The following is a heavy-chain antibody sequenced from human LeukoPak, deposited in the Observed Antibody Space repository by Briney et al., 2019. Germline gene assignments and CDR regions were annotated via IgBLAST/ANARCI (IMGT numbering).Heavy chain of an antibody. CDR2: INWNGGST. CDR1: GFTFDDYG. D-gene: IGHD6-13*01. CDR3: ARFLAAAQSYYYYYMDV. J-gene: IGHJ6*03. Sequence: GGSLRLSCAASGFTFDDYGMSWVRQAPGKGLEWVSGINWNGGSTGYADSVKGRFTISRDNAKSSLYLQMNSLRAEDTALYYCARFLAAAQSYYYYYMDVWGKGTTVTVSS. V-gene: IGHV3-20*04.